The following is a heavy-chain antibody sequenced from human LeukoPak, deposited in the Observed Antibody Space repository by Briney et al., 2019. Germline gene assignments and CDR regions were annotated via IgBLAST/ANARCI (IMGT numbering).Heavy chain of an antibody. Sequence: ASVTVSCKASGYTFTGYYMHWVRQAPGQGLEWMGWINPNSGGTNYAQKFQGRVTMTRDTSISTAYMELSRLRSDDTAVYYCARYQGGCSSTSCYTYWFDPWGQGTLVTVSS. D-gene: IGHD2-2*02. CDR2: INPNSGGT. V-gene: IGHV1-2*02. CDR3: ARYQGGCSSTSCYTYWFDP. J-gene: IGHJ5*02. CDR1: GYTFTGYY.